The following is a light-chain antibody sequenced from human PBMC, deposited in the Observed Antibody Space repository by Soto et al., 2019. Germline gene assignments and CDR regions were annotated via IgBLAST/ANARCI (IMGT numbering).Light chain of an antibody. J-gene: IGLJ3*02. CDR3: LLAYPGVRV. V-gene: IGLV7-46*01. CDR2: DTS. CDR1: TGAVTSGHY. Sequence: QAVVTQEPSLTVSPGGTVTLTCASSTGAVTSGHYPFWFQQRPGQALRTLIYDTSSKHSSTPARFSGSLLGGKAALTLSGAQPEDEADYYCLLAYPGVRVFGGGTKLTVL.